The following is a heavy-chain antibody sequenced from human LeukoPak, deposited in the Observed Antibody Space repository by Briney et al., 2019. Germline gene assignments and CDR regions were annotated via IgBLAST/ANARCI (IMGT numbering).Heavy chain of an antibody. Sequence: SETLSLTCTVSGAYISSSSYYWGWFRQAPVKGLEWIGSIYYSVSTYSNPSLKSRVTISVDTSKNQFSLKLSSVTAADTAVYYCAPGSTGGSRGSWFDPWGQGTLVTVSS. V-gene: IGHV4-39*01. D-gene: IGHD1-26*01. CDR2: IYYSVST. J-gene: IGHJ5*02. CDR1: GAYISSSSYY. CDR3: APGSTGGSRGSWFDP.